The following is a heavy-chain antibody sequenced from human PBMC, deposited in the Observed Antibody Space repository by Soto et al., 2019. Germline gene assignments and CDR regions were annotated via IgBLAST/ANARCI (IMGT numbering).Heavy chain of an antibody. CDR1: GFSLSTSGVG. CDR3: AHGLRFLDY. V-gene: IGHV2-5*01. J-gene: IGHJ4*02. CDR2: IYWNDDK. D-gene: IGHD3-3*01. Sequence: SGPTLVNPTQTLTLTCTFSGFSLSTSGVGVGWIRQPPGKALEWLALIYWNDDKRYSPSMKSRLTIPKDTYKNQVVLTMTKMDNVDTAKYYCAHGLRFLDYWGQGTLATVSS.